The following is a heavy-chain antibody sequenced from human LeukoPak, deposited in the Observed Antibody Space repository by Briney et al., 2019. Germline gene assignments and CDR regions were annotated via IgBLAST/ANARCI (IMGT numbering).Heavy chain of an antibody. D-gene: IGHD2-15*01. Sequence: ASVKVSCKASGYTFTGYYMHWVRQAPGQGLEWMGWINPNSGGTNYAQKFQGRVTMTTDTSTSTAYMELRSLRSDDTAVYYCARDEHCSGGSCYAPTEYFQHWGQGTLVTVSS. CDR2: INPNSGGT. J-gene: IGHJ1*01. CDR3: ARDEHCSGGSCYAPTEYFQH. CDR1: GYTFTGYY. V-gene: IGHV1-2*02.